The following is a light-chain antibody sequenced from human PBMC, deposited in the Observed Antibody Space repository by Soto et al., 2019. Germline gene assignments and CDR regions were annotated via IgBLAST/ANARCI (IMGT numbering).Light chain of an antibody. Sequence: EIVMTQYPATLSVSPGERATLSCRASQSISNDLAWYQQKRGQAPRLLIYGASTRATGIPGRFSGSGSGTEFTLTISSLQSDDFATYYCQQYNSYSGTFGQGTKVDIK. CDR2: GAS. J-gene: IGKJ1*01. CDR1: QSISND. CDR3: QQYNSYSGT. V-gene: IGKV3-15*01.